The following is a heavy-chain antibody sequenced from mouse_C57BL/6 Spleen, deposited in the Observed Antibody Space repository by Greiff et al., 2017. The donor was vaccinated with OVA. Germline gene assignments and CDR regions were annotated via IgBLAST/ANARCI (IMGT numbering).Heavy chain of an antibody. V-gene: IGHV1-64*01. Sequence: VKLQQPGAELVKPGASVKLSCKASGYTFTSYWMHWVKQRPGQGLEWIGMIHPNSGSTNYNEKFKSKATLTVDKSSSTAYMQLSSLTSEDSAVYYCARTGDWYFDVWGTGTTVTVSS. CDR3: ARTGDWYFDV. CDR1: GYTFTSYW. J-gene: IGHJ1*03. CDR2: IHPNSGST.